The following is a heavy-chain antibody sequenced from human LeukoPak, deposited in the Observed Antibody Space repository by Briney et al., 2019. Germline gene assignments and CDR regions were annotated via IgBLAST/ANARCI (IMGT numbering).Heavy chain of an antibody. J-gene: IGHJ4*02. V-gene: IGHV3-21*01. CDR3: ARGGGVAARPGDY. D-gene: IGHD6-6*01. CDR2: ISSSSSYI. CDR1: GFTFSSYS. Sequence: GGSLRLSCAASGFTFSSYSMNWVRQAPGKGLEWVSSISSSSSYIYYADSVKGRFTISRDNAKNSLYLQMNSLRAEDTAVYYWARGGGVAARPGDYWGQGTLVTVSS.